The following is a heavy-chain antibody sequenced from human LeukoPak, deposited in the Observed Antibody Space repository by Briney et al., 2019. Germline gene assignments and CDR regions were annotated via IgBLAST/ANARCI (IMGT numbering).Heavy chain of an antibody. CDR2: ISWNSGSI. CDR3: AKDGSYNNNTYYGMDV. CDR1: GFTFDDYA. D-gene: IGHD2-15*01. J-gene: IGHJ6*02. V-gene: IGHV3-9*01. Sequence: GRSLRLSWAASGFTFDDYAMHWVRQAPGKGLEWVSGISWNSGSIGYADSVKGRFTISRDNAKNSLYLQMNSLRAEDTALYYCAKDGSYNNNTYYGMDVWGQGTTVTVSS.